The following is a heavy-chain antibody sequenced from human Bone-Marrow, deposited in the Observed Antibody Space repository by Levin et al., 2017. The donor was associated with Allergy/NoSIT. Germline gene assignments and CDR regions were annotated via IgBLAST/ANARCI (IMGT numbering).Heavy chain of an antibody. D-gene: IGHD3-22*01. V-gene: IGHV1-24*01. CDR3: ATTYYDDNNDYYRLDY. CDR1: EYTLTKFS. Sequence: ASVKVFCKVSEYTLTKFSMYWVRQSPGKGLEWMGGFDPEHGEKTYAEHFQGRVTMTEDTSTNTAYMELSSLRSEDTAVYYCATTYYDDNNDYYRLDYWGQGTLISVSS. J-gene: IGHJ4*02. CDR2: FDPEHGEK.